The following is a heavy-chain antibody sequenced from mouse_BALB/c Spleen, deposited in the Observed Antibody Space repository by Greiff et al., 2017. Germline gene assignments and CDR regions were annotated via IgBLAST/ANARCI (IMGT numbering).Heavy chain of an antibody. J-gene: IGHJ1*01. CDR3: VRDRGWYSWYFDV. Sequence: QVQLQQSGPGLVAPSQSLSITCTVSGFSLTSYDISWIRQPPGKGLEWLGVIWTGGGTNYNSAFMSRLSISKDNSKSQVFLKMNSLQTDDTAIYYCVRDRGWYSWYFDVWGAGTTVTVSS. D-gene: IGHD1-1*02. CDR2: IWTGGGT. V-gene: IGHV2-9-2*01. CDR1: GFSLTSYD.